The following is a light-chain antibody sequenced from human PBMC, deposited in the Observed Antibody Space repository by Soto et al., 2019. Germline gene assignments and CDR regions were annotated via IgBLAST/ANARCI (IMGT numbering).Light chain of an antibody. J-gene: IGLJ2*01. Sequence: QSALTQPASVSGSPGQSITISCTGTSSDVGGYNYVSWYQHHPGKAPKLMIYEVSNRPSGVSNRFSGSKSGNTASLTISGVQAEDEADYYCSSFTSSNCVVFGGGTKLTVL. CDR3: SSFTSSNCVV. CDR2: EVS. CDR1: SSDVGGYNY. V-gene: IGLV2-14*01.